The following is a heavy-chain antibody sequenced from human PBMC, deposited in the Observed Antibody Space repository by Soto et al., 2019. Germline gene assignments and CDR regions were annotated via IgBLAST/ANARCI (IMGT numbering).Heavy chain of an antibody. CDR2: ISGDGNIT. CDR3: AKSIMRGFDP. J-gene: IGHJ5*02. V-gene: IGHV3-74*01. Sequence: EVRLVESGGGLVQPGGSLRLYCAVSGITLESYWMHWVRQSPGKGLVWVARISGDGNITDYAGFVGGRFTMSRDNARDTVFLQMDSLRAEDTSVYYCAKSIMRGFDPWAQGTLVIVSS. D-gene: IGHD3-16*01. CDR1: GITLESYW.